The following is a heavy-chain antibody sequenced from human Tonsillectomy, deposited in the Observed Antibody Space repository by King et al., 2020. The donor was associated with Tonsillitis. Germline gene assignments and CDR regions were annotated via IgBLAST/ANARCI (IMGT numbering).Heavy chain of an antibody. Sequence: VQLVQSGAEVKKPGASVKVSCKASGYTFTGYCMHWVRQAPGQGLEWMGWINPNSGGTNYAQKCQGWVTMTRDTSISTAYMELSRLRSDDTAVYYCAKEGNLGVLPRCGYSGMDVWGQGTTVTVSS. V-gene: IGHV1-2*04. CDR3: AKEGNLGVLPRCGYSGMDV. CDR2: INPNSGGT. D-gene: IGHD3-10*01. CDR1: GYTFTGYC. J-gene: IGHJ6*02.